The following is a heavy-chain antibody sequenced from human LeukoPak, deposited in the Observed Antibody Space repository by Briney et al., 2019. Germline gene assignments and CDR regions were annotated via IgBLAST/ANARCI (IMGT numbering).Heavy chain of an antibody. V-gene: IGHV4-59*08. CDR3: ARLLVRGVLIYYGLDV. Sequence: PSETLSLTCKVSGGSFSSYFWSWIRQPPGKGLEWIGYIHASGNTDYDPSLKSRVNISLDTSKSQVSLKLNSVTAADTAVYYCARLLVRGVLIYYGLDVWGQGTTVTVSS. CDR2: IHASGNT. CDR1: GGSFSSYF. J-gene: IGHJ6*02. D-gene: IGHD3-10*01.